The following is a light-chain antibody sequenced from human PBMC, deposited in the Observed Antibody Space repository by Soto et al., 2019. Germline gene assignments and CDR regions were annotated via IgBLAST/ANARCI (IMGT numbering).Light chain of an antibody. Sequence: EIVLTQSPGTLSLSPGERATLSCRTSQSVISTSLAWYQQKPGRAPRLLIYGASNRATGIPDRFSGSGSGTDFTLTINRLEPEDFAMYYCQQYGSSPLTFGGGTKVDIK. CDR1: QSVISTS. J-gene: IGKJ4*01. CDR3: QQYGSSPLT. CDR2: GAS. V-gene: IGKV3-20*01.